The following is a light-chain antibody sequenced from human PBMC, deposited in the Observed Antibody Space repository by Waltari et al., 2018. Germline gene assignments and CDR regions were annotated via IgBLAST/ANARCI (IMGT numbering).Light chain of an antibody. V-gene: IGLV2-14*03. CDR2: DVK. J-gene: IGLJ1*01. Sequence: QSALTQPASVSGSPGQSITISCTGTSSDVGGYNYVSWYQQHPGKDPKLKIYDVKSRPPGVSNRFSGSKSGNTASLTSSGLEAEDEADYYCSAYTSSSLWVFGTGTNVTVL. CDR3: SAYTSSSLWV. CDR1: SSDVGGYNY.